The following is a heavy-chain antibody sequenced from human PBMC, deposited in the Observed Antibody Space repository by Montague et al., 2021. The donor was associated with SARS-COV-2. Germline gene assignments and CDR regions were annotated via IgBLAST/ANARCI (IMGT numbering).Heavy chain of an antibody. CDR2: ISYDGSNK. D-gene: IGHD1-26*01. CDR3: ARGAPYIGVGASSDAFDI. J-gene: IGHJ3*02. CDR1: GFTFSSYA. Sequence: SLRLSCAASGFTFSSYAMHWVRQAPGKGLEWVAVISYDGSNKYYADSAKGRFTISRDNSKNTLYLQMNSLRAEDTAVYYCARGAPYIGVGASSDAFDIWGQGTMVTVSS. V-gene: IGHV3-30-3*01.